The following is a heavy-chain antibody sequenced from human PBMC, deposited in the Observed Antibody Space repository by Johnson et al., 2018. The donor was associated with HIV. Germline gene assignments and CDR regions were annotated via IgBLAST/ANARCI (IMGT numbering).Heavy chain of an antibody. CDR3: AKVKIVTDVFDI. CDR2: ISHDGSNR. CDR1: GFTFSNYA. D-gene: IGHD2-21*01. V-gene: IGHV3-30*18. Sequence: VQLVESGGGVVQPGRSLRLSCAASGFTFSNYAMHWVRQAPGKGLEWVALISHDGSNRYYADSVKGRFIISRDKSKNTLYLQMNSLRSEDTAVYFCAKVKIVTDVFDIWGQWTMVTVSS. J-gene: IGHJ3*02.